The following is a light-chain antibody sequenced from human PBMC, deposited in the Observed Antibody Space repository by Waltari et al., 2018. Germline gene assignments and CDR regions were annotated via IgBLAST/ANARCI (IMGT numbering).Light chain of an antibody. CDR1: QSVSSSY. Sequence: EIVLTPSPGNLSLSPGERATLSCRASQSVSSSYLAWYQQKPGQAPRLLIYGASSRATGIPDRFSGSGSGTDCTLTISRLEPEDFAVYYCQQYGSSRGSFGQGTKLEIK. J-gene: IGKJ2*04. CDR2: GAS. CDR3: QQYGSSRGS. V-gene: IGKV3-20*01.